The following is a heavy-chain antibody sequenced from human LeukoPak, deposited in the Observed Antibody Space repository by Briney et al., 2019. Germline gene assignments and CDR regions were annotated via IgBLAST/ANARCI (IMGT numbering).Heavy chain of an antibody. V-gene: IGHV3-23*01. J-gene: IGHJ6*03. Sequence: QPGGSLRLSCAASGFTFSSYAMSWVRQAPGKGLEWVSAISGSGGSTYYADSVKGRFTISRDNSKNTLYLQMNSLRAEDTAVYYCAKDHYDSSGYLCCYYYYYYMDVWGKGTTVTVSS. CDR3: AKDHYDSSGYLCCYYYYYYMDV. CDR1: GFTFSSYA. D-gene: IGHD3-22*01. CDR2: ISGSGGST.